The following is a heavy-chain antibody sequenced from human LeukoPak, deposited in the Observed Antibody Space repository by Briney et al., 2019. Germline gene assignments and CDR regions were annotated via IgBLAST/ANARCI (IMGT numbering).Heavy chain of an antibody. CDR2: IYYGGST. V-gene: IGHV4-59*08. J-gene: IGHJ3*02. CDR1: GFTLSNSA. D-gene: IGHD2-2*01. Sequence: GSLRLSCAVSGFTLSNSAVSWVRQAPGKGLEWIGYIYYGGSTNYNPSLKSRVTISVDTSKNQFSLKLSSVTAADTAVYYCARGSAAMDAFDIWGQGTMVTVSS. CDR3: ARGSAAMDAFDI.